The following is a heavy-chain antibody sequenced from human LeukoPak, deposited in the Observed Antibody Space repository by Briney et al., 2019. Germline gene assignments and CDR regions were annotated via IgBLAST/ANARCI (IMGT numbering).Heavy chain of an antibody. D-gene: IGHD3-3*01. J-gene: IGHJ3*02. CDR3: ARTFYDFWSGFSNYDSFHI. V-gene: IGHV1-18*01. CDR2: ISTYNGNT. CDR1: GYTFTSYG. Sequence: PLASVKVSCKASGYTFTSYGISWVRQAPGQGLEWMGWISTYNGNTNYAQKLQGRVTMTTDTSTSTAYMELRSLRSDDTAVYYCARTFYDFWSGFSNYDSFHIWGQGTLVTVSS.